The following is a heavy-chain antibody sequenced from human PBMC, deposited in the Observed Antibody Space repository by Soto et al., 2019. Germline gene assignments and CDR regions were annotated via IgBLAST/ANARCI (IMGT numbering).Heavy chain of an antibody. V-gene: IGHV1-69*11. CDR2: IIPILRTT. J-gene: IGHJ4*02. CDR1: GNTLSSYA. Sequence: QVQLVQSGAEVKKPGSSVKVSCKASGNTLSSYAFTWLRQAPGKGFELMGTIIPILRTTEYEQKFQGRVTITADESTTTVYMELSGLTSGDTGIYFCARGYQPILPFDFWSQGTLVTVSS. D-gene: IGHD2-15*01. CDR3: ARGYQPILPFDF.